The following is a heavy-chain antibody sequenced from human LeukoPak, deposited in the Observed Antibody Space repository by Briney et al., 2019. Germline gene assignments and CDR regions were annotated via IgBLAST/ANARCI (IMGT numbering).Heavy chain of an antibody. CDR3: ARDPQHSGGWSGVDY. V-gene: IGHV1-69*13. J-gene: IGHJ4*02. Sequence: SVKVSCKASGGTFSSYAISWVRQAPGQGLEWMGGIIPIFGTANYAQKFQGRVTITADESTSTAYMELSSLRSEDTAVYYCARDPQHSGGWSGVDYWGQGTLVTVSS. CDR2: IIPIFGTA. CDR1: GGTFSSYA. D-gene: IGHD6-19*01.